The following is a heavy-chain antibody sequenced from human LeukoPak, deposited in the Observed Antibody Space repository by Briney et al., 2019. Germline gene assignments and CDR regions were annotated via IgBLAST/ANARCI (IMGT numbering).Heavy chain of an antibody. D-gene: IGHD3-3*01. CDR3: AKDTAVQFLEPAF. V-gene: IGHV3-33*06. CDR1: GFSFSAFD. J-gene: IGHJ4*02. Sequence: PGGSLRLSCAAAGFSFSAFDIHWVRQAPGKGLEWVAAIWFDGSVKHYSDAVKGRFTISRDNSLNTLYLQMNSLRVEDTAIYYCAKDTAVQFLEPAFWGQGTLVTVSS. CDR2: IWFDGSVK.